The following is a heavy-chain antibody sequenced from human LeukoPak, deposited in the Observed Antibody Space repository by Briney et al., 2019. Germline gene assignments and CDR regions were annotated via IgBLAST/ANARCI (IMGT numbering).Heavy chain of an antibody. CDR3: ARVMVVATTLAWLDP. D-gene: IGHD2-15*01. V-gene: IGHV4-4*07. J-gene: IGHJ5*02. Sequence: SDPLPLTRSVSGGPISGYFWNWIPPPAGKGLEWIGRIYTSGSTTYNPSLKSRVTMSVDTAKNQLSLKLSSVTAADTAVYYCARVMVVATTLAWLDPWGQGTLVTVSS. CDR2: IYTSGST. CDR1: GGPISGYF.